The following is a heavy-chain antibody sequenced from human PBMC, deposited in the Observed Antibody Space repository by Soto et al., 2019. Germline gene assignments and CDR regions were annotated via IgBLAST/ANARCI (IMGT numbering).Heavy chain of an antibody. Sequence: PGGSLRLSCAASGFTFSSYAMHWVRQAPGKGLEWVVVISYDGSNEYYADSVKGRFTISRDNSKNTLYLQMNSLRAEDTAVYYCARGIKLRTTVYVYYYYGMDVWGQGTTVTVSS. CDR1: GFTFSSYA. J-gene: IGHJ6*02. CDR3: ARGIKLRTTVYVYYYYGMDV. V-gene: IGHV3-30-3*01. D-gene: IGHD4-4*01. CDR2: ISYDGSNE.